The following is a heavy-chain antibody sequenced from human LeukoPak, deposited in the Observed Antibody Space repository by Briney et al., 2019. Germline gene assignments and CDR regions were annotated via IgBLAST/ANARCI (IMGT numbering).Heavy chain of an antibody. D-gene: IGHD6-6*01. Sequence: HPGGSLRLSCAASGFTFSSYAMSWVRQAPGKGLGWVSAISGSGGSTYYADSVKGRFTISRDNSKNTLYLQMNSLRAEDTAVYYCAHITSGSSSGYFQHWGQGTLVTVSS. CDR2: ISGSGGST. CDR1: GFTFSSYA. J-gene: IGHJ1*01. CDR3: AHITSGSSSGYFQH. V-gene: IGHV3-23*01.